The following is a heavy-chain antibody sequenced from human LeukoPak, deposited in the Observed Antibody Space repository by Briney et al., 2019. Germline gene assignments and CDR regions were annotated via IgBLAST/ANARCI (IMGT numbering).Heavy chain of an antibody. Sequence: GGSLRPSCAASGFTFSSYAMSWVRQAPGKGLEWVSAISGSGGSTYYADSVKGRFTISRDNSKNTLYLQMNSLRAEDTAVYYCAKGITFYYESSGYSSDYWGQGTLVTVSS. CDR3: AKGITFYYESSGYSSDY. CDR1: GFTFSSYA. CDR2: ISGSGGST. V-gene: IGHV3-23*01. D-gene: IGHD3-22*01. J-gene: IGHJ4*02.